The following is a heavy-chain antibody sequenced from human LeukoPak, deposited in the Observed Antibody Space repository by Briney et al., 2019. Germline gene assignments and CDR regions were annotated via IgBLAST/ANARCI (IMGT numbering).Heavy chain of an antibody. CDR2: ISYDGSNK. D-gene: IGHD5-18*01. V-gene: IGHV3-30*18. J-gene: IGHJ6*02. CDR3: AKETAMVTLYYYYGMDV. CDR1: GFTFSSYG. Sequence: GRSLRLSRAASGFTFSSYGMHWVRQAPGKGLEWVAVISYDGSNKYYADSVKGRFTISRDNSKNTLYLQMNSLRAEDTAVYYCAKETAMVTLYYYYGMDVWGQGTTVTVSS.